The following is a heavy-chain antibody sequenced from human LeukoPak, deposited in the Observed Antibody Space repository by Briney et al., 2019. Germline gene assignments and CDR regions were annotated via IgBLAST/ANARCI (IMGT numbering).Heavy chain of an antibody. Sequence: ASVKVSCKASGYTFTAHYIHWVRQAPGQGFEWMGWINPNSGGPNYAQTFQGRVTMTRDTSISTAYMELSRLRSDDTAVYYCARVGYCTHGVCYSIDLWGKGTTVIVSS. D-gene: IGHD2-8*01. CDR3: ARVGYCTHGVCYSIDL. CDR2: INPNSGGP. V-gene: IGHV1-2*02. CDR1: GYTFTAHY. J-gene: IGHJ6*03.